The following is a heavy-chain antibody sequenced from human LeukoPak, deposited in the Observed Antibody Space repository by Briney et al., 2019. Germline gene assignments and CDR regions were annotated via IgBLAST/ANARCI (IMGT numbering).Heavy chain of an antibody. D-gene: IGHD6-6*01. V-gene: IGHV4-39*07. CDR1: GGSIGSSSYY. CDR3: ARGRIAARNLRTYKYYMDV. Sequence: SETLSLTCTVSGGSIGSSSYYWGWIRQPPGKGLEWIGEINHSGSTNYNPSLKSRVTISVDTSKNQFSLKLSSVTAADTAVYYCARGRIAARNLRTYKYYMDVWGKGTTVTVSS. CDR2: INHSGST. J-gene: IGHJ6*03.